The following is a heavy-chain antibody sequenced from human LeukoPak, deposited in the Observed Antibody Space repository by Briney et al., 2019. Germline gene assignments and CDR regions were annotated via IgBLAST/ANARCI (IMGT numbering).Heavy chain of an antibody. V-gene: IGHV1-69*01. CDR2: IIPIFSTA. CDR3: ARVRYGSGSLQGYYFDY. D-gene: IGHD3-10*01. CDR1: GGTFSSYD. J-gene: IGHJ4*02. Sequence: GASVKVSCKASGGTFSSYDINWVRQAPGQGLEWMGGIIPIFSTANYAQKFQGRVTITADESTSTAYMELSSLRSEDTAVYYCARVRYGSGSLQGYYFDYWGQGTLVTVSS.